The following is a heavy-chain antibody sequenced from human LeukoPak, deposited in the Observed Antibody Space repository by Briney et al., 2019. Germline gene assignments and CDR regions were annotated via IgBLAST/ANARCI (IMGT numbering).Heavy chain of an antibody. J-gene: IGHJ4*02. D-gene: IGHD2-8*01. Sequence: PGGSLRLSCAASGFTFSNAWMSWVRQAPGKGLEWVGRIKSKTDGGTTDYAAPVKGRFTISREDSKNTLYLQMNSLKTEDTAIYYCARDHPSPGVYFDFWGQGALVTVSS. CDR1: GFTFSNAW. CDR2: IKSKTDGGTT. V-gene: IGHV3-15*01. CDR3: ARDHPSPGVYFDF.